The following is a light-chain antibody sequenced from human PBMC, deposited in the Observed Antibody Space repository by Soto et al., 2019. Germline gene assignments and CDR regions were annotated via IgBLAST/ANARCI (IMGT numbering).Light chain of an antibody. Sequence: NFMLTQPHSVSESPGKTVTISCTRSSGSIASNYVQWYHQRPGSAPTIVMYEDNQRPSGVPNRFSGSKSGNTASLTISGLQAEDEADYYCSSYTSSSPYVFGTGTKVTVL. CDR1: SGSIASNY. CDR2: EDN. CDR3: SSYTSSSPYV. J-gene: IGLJ1*01. V-gene: IGLV6-57*04.